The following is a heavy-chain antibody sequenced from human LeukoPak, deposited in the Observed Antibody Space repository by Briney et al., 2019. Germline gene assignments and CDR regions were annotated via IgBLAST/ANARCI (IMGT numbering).Heavy chain of an antibody. V-gene: IGHV1-69*04. D-gene: IGHD2-15*01. CDR2: IIPILEVP. CDR3: ARRTCRGSSCYRNDASDI. J-gene: IGHJ3*02. CDR1: GDSLNTYA. Sequence: SVKVSCKASGDSLNTYAINWVRQAPGQGLEWMGKIIPILEVPNIAREFQGRVTITADKSTNTAYLELKSLRSEDTALYFCARRTCRGSSCYRNDASDIWGQGTMVTVSS.